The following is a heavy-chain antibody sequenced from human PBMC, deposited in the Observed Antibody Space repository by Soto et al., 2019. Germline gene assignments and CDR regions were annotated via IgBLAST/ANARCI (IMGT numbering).Heavy chain of an antibody. CDR1: GFTFSSYE. CDR3: ARAHYDSSGTFDY. J-gene: IGHJ4*02. CDR2: ISSSGSTI. D-gene: IGHD3-22*01. V-gene: IGHV3-48*03. Sequence: GGSLRLSCAASGFTFSSYEMNWVRQAPGKGLEWVSYISSSGSTIYYADSVKGRFTISRDNAKNSLYLQMNSLRAEDTAVYYCARAHYDSSGTFDYWAREPWSPSPQ.